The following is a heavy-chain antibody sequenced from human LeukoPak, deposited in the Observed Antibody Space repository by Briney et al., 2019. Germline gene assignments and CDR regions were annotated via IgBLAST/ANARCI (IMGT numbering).Heavy chain of an antibody. CDR1: GYSFSNYW. V-gene: IGHV5-51*01. CDR3: VRSESDFNYYFYY. D-gene: IGHD2-21*02. CDR2: THPGDSDT. J-gene: IGHJ4*02. Sequence: GESLKISCKGFGYSFSNYWIGWVRQQPGKGLEWMGITHPGDSDTRYSPSFQGQVTISADKSIITAYLQWSSLRASDTAMYYCVRSESDFNYYFYYWGQGTLVTVSA.